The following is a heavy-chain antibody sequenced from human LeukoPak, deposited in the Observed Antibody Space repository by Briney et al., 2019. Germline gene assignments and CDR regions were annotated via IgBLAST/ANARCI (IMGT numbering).Heavy chain of an antibody. CDR2: ISGSGGST. D-gene: IGHD6-13*01. J-gene: IGHJ4*02. V-gene: IGHV3-23*01. CDR3: AKDGGPIAAAGTGDY. Sequence: PGGSLRLSCAASGFTFSSYAMSWVRQAPGKGLEWVSAISGSGGSTYYADSVKGRFTISRDNSKNTLHLQMNSLRAEDTAVYYCAKDGGPIAAAGTGDYWGQGTLVTVSS. CDR1: GFTFSSYA.